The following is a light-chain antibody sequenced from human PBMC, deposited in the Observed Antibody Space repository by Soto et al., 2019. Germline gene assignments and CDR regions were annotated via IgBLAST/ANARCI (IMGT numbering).Light chain of an antibody. J-gene: IGKJ4*01. V-gene: IGKV1-9*01. CDR1: QGIRYY. CDR3: QQLRNYTRT. Sequence: IQLTQSPSSLSASLXDRVPIAGRSSQGIRYYFAXXQQXXGXAPKXXXACXSTLQRGGPSRFSGSGSVTDFPLTISSLQPEDFATYYCQQLRNYTRTFGGGTKVDIK. CDR2: CXS.